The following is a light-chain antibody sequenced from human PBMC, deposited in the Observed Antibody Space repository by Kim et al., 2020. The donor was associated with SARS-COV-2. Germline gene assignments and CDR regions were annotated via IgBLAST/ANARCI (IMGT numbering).Light chain of an antibody. CDR1: ELGGNK. CDR2: QQG. Sequence: VAPGQQAGTTCCGGELGGNKAGWCHQQPGGSPAVVVNQQGKRPSGVPAGLSGCNTGNTAALIISGSKPMNEADYYCREWDGSTYYVFGAGTKVTVL. V-gene: IGLV3-1*01. J-gene: IGLJ1*01. CDR3: REWDGSTYYV.